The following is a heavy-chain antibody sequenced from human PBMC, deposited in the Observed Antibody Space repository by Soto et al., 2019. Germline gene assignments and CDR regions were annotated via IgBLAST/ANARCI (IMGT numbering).Heavy chain of an antibody. CDR1: GDSVSSNSAA. V-gene: IGHV6-1*01. D-gene: IGHD4-17*01. J-gene: IGHJ5*02. CDR2: TYYRSKWYN. CDR3: ASAPTVTTSLLWFDP. Sequence: SQTLSLTCAISGDSVSSNSAAWSWIRQSPSRGLEWLGRTYYRSKWYNDYAVSVKSRITINPDTSKNQFSLQLHSVTHEDTAVYYCASAPTVTTSLLWFDPWGQGTLVTVSS.